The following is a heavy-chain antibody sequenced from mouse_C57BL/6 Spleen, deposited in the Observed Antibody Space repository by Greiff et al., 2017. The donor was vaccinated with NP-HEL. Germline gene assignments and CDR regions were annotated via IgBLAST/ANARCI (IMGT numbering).Heavy chain of an antibody. V-gene: IGHV1-15*01. CDR2: IDPETGGT. CDR3: TSTDYYAMDY. J-gene: IGHJ4*01. CDR1: GYTFTDYE. Sequence: QVQLQQSGAELVRPGASVTLSCKASGYTFTDYEMHWVKQTPVHGLEWIGAIDPETGGTAYNQKFKGKAILTADKSSSTAYMELRSLTSEDSAGYYCTSTDYYAMDYWGQGTSVTVSS.